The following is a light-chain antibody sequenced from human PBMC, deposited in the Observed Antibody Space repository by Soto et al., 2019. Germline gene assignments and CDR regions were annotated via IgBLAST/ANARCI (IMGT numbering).Light chain of an antibody. Sequence: DIQMTQSPSTLSASVGDRVTITCRASQSISNCLAWYQQKPGKATKLLIYKASSLESWVPSRFSGSGSGTEFTLTISSLQPDDFATYYCQPYNSYWTFGQGTKVEIK. V-gene: IGKV1-5*03. CDR2: KAS. CDR3: QPYNSYWT. CDR1: QSISNC. J-gene: IGKJ1*01.